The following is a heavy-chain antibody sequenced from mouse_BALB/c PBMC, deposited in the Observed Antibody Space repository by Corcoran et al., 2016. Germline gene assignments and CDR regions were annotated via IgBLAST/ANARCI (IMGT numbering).Heavy chain of an antibody. J-gene: IGHJ4*01. CDR1: GYTFTSYV. CDR2: INPYNDGT. Sequence: EVQLQQSGPELVKPEASVKMSCKASGYTFTSYVMHWVKQKPGQGLEWIGYINPYNDGTKYNEKFKGKATLTSDKSSSTAYMELSSLTSEDSAVYYCARLYPGIAMDYWGQGTSVTVSS. V-gene: IGHV1S136*01. CDR3: ARLYPGIAMDY.